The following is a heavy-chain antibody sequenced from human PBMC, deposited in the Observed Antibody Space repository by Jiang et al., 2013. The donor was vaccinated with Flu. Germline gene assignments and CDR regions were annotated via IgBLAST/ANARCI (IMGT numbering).Heavy chain of an antibody. D-gene: IGHD3-22*01. CDR3: VSNGYYSLEY. CDR2: IYHSGST. J-gene: IGHJ4*02. Sequence: PGLVKPSETLSLTCAVSGYSISSGYYWGWIRQPPGKGLEWIGSIYHSGSTYYNPSLKSRVTISVDKSKNQFSLRLSSVTAADTAVYYCVSNGYYSLEYGGQGTLVTVSS. V-gene: IGHV4-38-2*01. CDR1: GYSISSGYY.